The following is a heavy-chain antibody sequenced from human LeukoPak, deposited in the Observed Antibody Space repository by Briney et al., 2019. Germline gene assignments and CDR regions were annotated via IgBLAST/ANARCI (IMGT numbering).Heavy chain of an antibody. CDR2: IYYSGST. Sequence: SETLSLTCTVSGGSVSSTNDYWSWIRQPPGKGLEWIGHIYYSGSTYRKPSLKSRVTISVDTSKNQFSLKLSSVTAADTAVYYCARGPGFFYDSSGYPRYYYGMDVWGQGTTVTVSS. V-gene: IGHV4-30-4*01. CDR3: ARGPGFFYDSSGYPRYYYGMDV. J-gene: IGHJ6*02. D-gene: IGHD3-22*01. CDR1: GGSVSSTNDY.